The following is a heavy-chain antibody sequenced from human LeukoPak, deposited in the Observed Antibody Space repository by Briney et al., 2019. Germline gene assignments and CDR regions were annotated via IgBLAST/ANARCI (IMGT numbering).Heavy chain of an antibody. CDR2: IIPIFGTA. CDR3: ATRGYNWKRKHDAFDI. D-gene: IGHD1-20*01. J-gene: IGHJ3*02. Sequence: SVKVSCKASGGTFSSYAISWVRQAPGQGLEWMGGIIPIFGTANYAQKFQGRVTITTDESTSTAYMELSSLRSEDTAVYYCATRGYNWKRKHDAFDIWGQGTMVTVSS. CDR1: GGTFSSYA. V-gene: IGHV1-69*05.